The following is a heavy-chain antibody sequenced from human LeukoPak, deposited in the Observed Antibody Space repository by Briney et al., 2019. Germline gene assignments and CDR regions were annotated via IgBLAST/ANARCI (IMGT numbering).Heavy chain of an antibody. CDR1: GGSISSYY. CDR3: ARGLGAISDRH. Sequence: SETLSLTCTVSGGSISSYYWSWIRQPPGKGLEWIGEINHSGSTNYNPSLKSRVTISVDTSKNQFSLKLSSVTAADTAVYYCARGLGAISDRHWGQGTLVTVSS. V-gene: IGHV4-34*01. J-gene: IGHJ4*02. CDR2: INHSGST. D-gene: IGHD2-21*01.